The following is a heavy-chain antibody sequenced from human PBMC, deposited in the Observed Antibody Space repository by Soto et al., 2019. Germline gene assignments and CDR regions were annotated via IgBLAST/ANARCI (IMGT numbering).Heavy chain of an antibody. CDR1: GGTFSSYA. V-gene: IGHV1-69*01. CDR2: IIPIFGTA. D-gene: IGHD2-15*01. CDR3: ARAVGYCSGGSCSWYYHYGLDV. Sequence: QVQLVQSGAEVKKPGSSVKVSCKASGGTFSSYAISWVRQAPGQGLEWMGGIIPIFGTANYAQKFQGRVTITADESTSTAYMELSSLRSEDTAVYYCARAVGYCSGGSCSWYYHYGLDVWGQGTTVTVSS. J-gene: IGHJ6*02.